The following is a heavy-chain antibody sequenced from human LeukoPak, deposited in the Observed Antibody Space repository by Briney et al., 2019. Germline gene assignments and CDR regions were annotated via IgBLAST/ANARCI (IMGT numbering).Heavy chain of an antibody. J-gene: IGHJ4*02. V-gene: IGHV3-30*04. Sequence: PRGSLRLSCAASGFTFSSYSMHWVRQAPGKGLEWVAVTVYDGSNEYYADSVKGRFTISRDNSKTTLYLQMNGLRVEDTAMYYCARAPGGRSWYYSDYWGQGALVTVPS. CDR3: ARAPGGRSWYYSDY. D-gene: IGHD2-15*01. CDR2: TVYDGSNE. CDR1: GFTFSSYS.